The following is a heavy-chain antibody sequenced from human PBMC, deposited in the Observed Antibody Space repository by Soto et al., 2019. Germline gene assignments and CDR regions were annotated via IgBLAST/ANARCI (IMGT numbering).Heavy chain of an antibody. CDR3: ARDLDIVVVPAASNTQNWFDP. V-gene: IGHV1-69*13. CDR2: IIPIFGTA. CDR1: GGTFSSYA. Sequence: SVKVSCKASGGTFSSYAISWVRQAPGQGLEWMGGIIPIFGTANYAQKFQGRVTITADESTSTAYMELSSLRSEDTAVYYCARDLDIVVVPAASNTQNWFDPWGQGTLVTVSS. J-gene: IGHJ5*02. D-gene: IGHD2-2*01.